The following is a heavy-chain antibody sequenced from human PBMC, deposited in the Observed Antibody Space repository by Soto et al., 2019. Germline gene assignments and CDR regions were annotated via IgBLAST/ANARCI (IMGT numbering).Heavy chain of an antibody. J-gene: IGHJ6*02. CDR3: ARDVNSYGNTYYYYGMDV. CDR2: IWYDGSNK. CDR1: GFTFSSYG. V-gene: IGHV3-33*01. D-gene: IGHD5-18*01. Sequence: GGSLRLSSAASGFTFSSYGMHWVRQAPGKGLEWVAVIWYDGSNKYYADPVKGRFTISRDNSKNTLYLQMNSLRAEDTAVYYCARDVNSYGNTYYYYGMDVWGQGTTVTVSS.